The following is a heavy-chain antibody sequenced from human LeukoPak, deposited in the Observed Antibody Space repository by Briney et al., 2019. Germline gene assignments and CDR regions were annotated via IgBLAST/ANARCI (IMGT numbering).Heavy chain of an antibody. Sequence: ASVKVSCKASGYTFTGYYMHWVRQAPGQGLEWMGWINPNSGGTNYAQKFQGRVTMTRDTSISTAYMELSRLRSYDTAVYYCARDNPYPPLQPYSSGWLNYYGMDVWGQGTTVTVSS. J-gene: IGHJ6*02. D-gene: IGHD6-19*01. V-gene: IGHV1-2*02. CDR2: INPNSGGT. CDR1: GYTFTGYY. CDR3: ARDNPYPPLQPYSSGWLNYYGMDV.